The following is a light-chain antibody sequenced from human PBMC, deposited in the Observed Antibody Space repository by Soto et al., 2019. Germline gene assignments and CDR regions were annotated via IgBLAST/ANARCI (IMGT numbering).Light chain of an antibody. CDR3: QQRNSYHLN. CDR1: QGISTF. J-gene: IGKJ4*01. CDR2: AAS. V-gene: IGKV1-9*01. Sequence: DIQLTQSPSFLSASVGDRVTITCRASQGISTFLAWYQQKPGKAPKLLIYAASILQSGVPSRFRGSGSGTDFTLTISRLQPEDFATYFCQQRNSYHLNFRRWTKVHIK.